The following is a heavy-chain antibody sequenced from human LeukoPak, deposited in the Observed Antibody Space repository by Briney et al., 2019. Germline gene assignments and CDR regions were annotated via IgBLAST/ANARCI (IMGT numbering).Heavy chain of an antibody. CDR1: GGSISSYY. V-gene: IGHV4-59*12. D-gene: IGHD3-10*01. J-gene: IGHJ5*02. Sequence: SETLSLTCTVSGGSISSYYWSWIRQPPGKGLECIGYIYYIGSTNYNPSLKSRVTISVDTSRNQFSLKLSSVTAADTAVYYCAREDGSGSYYRNWFDPWGQGTLVTVSS. CDR2: IYYIGST. CDR3: AREDGSGSYYRNWFDP.